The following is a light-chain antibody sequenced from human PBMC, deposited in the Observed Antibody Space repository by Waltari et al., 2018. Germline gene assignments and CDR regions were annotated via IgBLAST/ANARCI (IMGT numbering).Light chain of an antibody. CDR1: SSNIGNHY. CDR2: DNN. V-gene: IGLV1-51*01. CDR3: GTWDSSLSAGGV. J-gene: IGLJ1*01. Sequence: QSVLPQPPSVSAAPGQKVTISCSGSSSNIGNHYVSWYQQFPGKAPKLLIHDNNNRPSGIPDRFSASKSGTSATLGITGLQTGDEADYYCGTWDSSLSAGGVFGTGTKVTVL.